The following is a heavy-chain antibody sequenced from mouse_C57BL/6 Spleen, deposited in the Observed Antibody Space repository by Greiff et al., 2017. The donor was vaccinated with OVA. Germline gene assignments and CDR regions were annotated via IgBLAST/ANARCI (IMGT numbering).Heavy chain of an antibody. Sequence: QVQLQQPGAELVKPGASVKLSCKASGYTFTSYWMQWVKQRPGQGLAWIGEIDPSDSYTNYNQKFKGKATLTVDTSSSTAYMQLSSLTSEDSAVYYCARKVAYWGQGTLVTVSA. CDR2: IDPSDSYT. J-gene: IGHJ3*01. V-gene: IGHV1-50*01. CDR3: ARKVAY. CDR1: GYTFTSYW.